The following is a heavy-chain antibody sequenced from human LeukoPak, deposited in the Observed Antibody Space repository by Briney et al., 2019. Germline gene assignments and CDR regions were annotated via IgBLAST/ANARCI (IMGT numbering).Heavy chain of an antibody. D-gene: IGHD3-10*01. CDR2: IYHSGST. CDR3: ARDLSMVRGVIDAFDI. CDR1: GYSISSGYY. Sequence: SETLSLTCTVSGYSISSGYYWGWIRQPPGQGLEWIGSIYHSGSTYYNPSLKSRVTISVDTSKNQFSLRLSSVTAADTAVYYCARDLSMVRGVIDAFDIWGQGTMVTVSS. V-gene: IGHV4-38-2*02. J-gene: IGHJ3*02.